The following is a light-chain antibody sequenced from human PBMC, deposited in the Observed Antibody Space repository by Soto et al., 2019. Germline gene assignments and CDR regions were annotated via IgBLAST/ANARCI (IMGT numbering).Light chain of an antibody. Sequence: DMQMTQSPSSLSASVGDRVTITCLSSQNIINYLNWYQQKPGKAPQLLIYVASRLESGVPSRFSGSGSGSDFTLTISSLQPEDFATYYCQQSYNAPITFGQGTILEIK. CDR3: QQSYNAPIT. CDR2: VAS. V-gene: IGKV1-39*01. CDR1: QNIINY. J-gene: IGKJ5*01.